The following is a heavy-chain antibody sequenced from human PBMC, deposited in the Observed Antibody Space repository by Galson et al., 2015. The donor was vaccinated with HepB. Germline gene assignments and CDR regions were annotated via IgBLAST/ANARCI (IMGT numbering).Heavy chain of an antibody. CDR2: IRSKAKSYAT. CDR1: GFTFSGSA. J-gene: IGHJ5*02. CDR3: TRLLTGGFGIDWFDP. D-gene: IGHD3-10*01. V-gene: IGHV3-73*01. Sequence: SLRLSCAASGFTFSGSAMHWVRQASGKGLEWVGRIRSKAKSYATTYAASVKGRFTISRDDAKNTAYLQMNSRKTEDTAVYYCTRLLTGGFGIDWFDPWGQGTLVTVSS.